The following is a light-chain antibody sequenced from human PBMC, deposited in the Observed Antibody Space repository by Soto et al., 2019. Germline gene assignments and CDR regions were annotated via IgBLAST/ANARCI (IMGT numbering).Light chain of an antibody. Sequence: QSALTQPASVSGSPGQSITISCTGTSSDVSGYNYVSWYQQHPGKAPKLVLYDVTNRPSGVSNRFSGSKSGNTASLIISGLQAEDEADYFCSSYASSSHLVFGGGTKLTVL. CDR3: SSYASSSHLV. V-gene: IGLV2-14*01. J-gene: IGLJ2*01. CDR2: DVT. CDR1: SSDVSGYNY.